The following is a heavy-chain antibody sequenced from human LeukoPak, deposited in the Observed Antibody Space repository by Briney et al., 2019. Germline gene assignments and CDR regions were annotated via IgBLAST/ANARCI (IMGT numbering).Heavy chain of an antibody. CDR1: GVIFSDFA. V-gene: IGHV3-30*04. J-gene: IGHJ2*01. CDR3: ARERGLNWYFDL. Sequence: GGSLRLSCVVSGVIFSDFAMHWVRQAPGKGLEWLSTISNDGKNKYYAGSVRGRFTISRDNSRDTFYLQLTSLRAEDTAVYYCARERGLNWYFDLWGRGTLVTVSS. CDR2: ISNDGKNK.